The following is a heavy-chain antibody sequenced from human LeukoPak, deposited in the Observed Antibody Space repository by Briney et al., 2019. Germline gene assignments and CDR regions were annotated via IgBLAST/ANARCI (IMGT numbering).Heavy chain of an antibody. V-gene: IGHV1-18*01. CDR2: ISAYNGNT. CDR3: ARDNGGSYYVDYYYYMDV. Sequence: ASVKVSCKASGYTFTSYGISWVRQAPGQGLEWMGWISAYNGNTNYAQKLQGRVTMTTDTSTSTAYMELRSLRSDDTAVYHCARDNGGSYYVDYYYYMDVWGKGTTVTVSS. J-gene: IGHJ6*03. CDR1: GYTFTSYG. D-gene: IGHD1-26*01.